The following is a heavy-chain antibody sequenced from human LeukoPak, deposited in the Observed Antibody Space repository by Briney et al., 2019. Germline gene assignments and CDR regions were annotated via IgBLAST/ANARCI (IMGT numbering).Heavy chain of an antibody. D-gene: IGHD6-13*01. CDR1: GFTFSDYY. J-gene: IGHJ4*02. V-gene: IGHV3-11*04. CDR3: ARGLAAAGLDFDY. CDR2: ISSSGTTI. Sequence: GGSLRLSCAASGFTFSDYYMSWIRQAPRKGLEWVSYISSSGTTIYYADSVKGRFPISRDNAKNSLYLQMNSLRAEDTAVYYCARGLAAAGLDFDYWGQGTLVTVSS.